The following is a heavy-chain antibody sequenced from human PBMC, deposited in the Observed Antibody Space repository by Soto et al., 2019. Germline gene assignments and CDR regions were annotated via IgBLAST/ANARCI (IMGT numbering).Heavy chain of an antibody. V-gene: IGHV2-5*02. CDR1: GFSLSTSGVG. J-gene: IGHJ4*02. Sequence: QITLKESGPTLVKPTQTLTLTCTFSGFSLSTSGVGVGWIRQPPGKALEWLAFIYWDDDKRYSPSLKSRLTIIQETSKNQVVLRMTNMDPVDTATYNCAPLVVAGVTYYVDYWGQGTLVTVSS. CDR2: IYWDDDK. D-gene: IGHD2-15*01. CDR3: APLVVAGVTYYVDY.